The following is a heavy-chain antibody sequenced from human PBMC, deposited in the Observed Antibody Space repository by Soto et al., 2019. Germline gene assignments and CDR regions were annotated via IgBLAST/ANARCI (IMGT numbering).Heavy chain of an antibody. Sequence: QVQLVQSGAEVKKPGASVKVSCKASGYTFTSYGISWVRQAPGQGLEWMGWISAYNGNTNYAQKLQGRVTMTTDTSTSTADRELRGLRSDDTAVYYCALLPLAVARPNWFDPWGQGTLVTVSS. CDR3: ALLPLAVARPNWFDP. D-gene: IGHD6-19*01. CDR2: ISAYNGNT. J-gene: IGHJ5*02. V-gene: IGHV1-18*01. CDR1: GYTFTSYG.